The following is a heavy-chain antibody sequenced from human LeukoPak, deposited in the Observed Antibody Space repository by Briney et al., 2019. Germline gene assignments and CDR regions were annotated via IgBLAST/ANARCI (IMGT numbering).Heavy chain of an antibody. CDR1: GGSISSYY. V-gene: IGHV4-59*01. CDR3: ARWGTSWFAWFDP. J-gene: IGHJ5*02. D-gene: IGHD2-2*01. CDR2: IYYSGST. Sequence: SETLSLTCTVSGGSISSYYWSWIRQPPGKGLEWIGYIYYSGSTNYNPSLKSRVTISVDTSKNQFSLKLSSVTAADTAVYYCARWGTSWFAWFDPWGQGTLVTVSS.